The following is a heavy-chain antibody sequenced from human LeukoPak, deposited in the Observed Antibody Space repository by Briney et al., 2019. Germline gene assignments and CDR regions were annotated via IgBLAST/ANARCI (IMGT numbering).Heavy chain of an antibody. D-gene: IGHD5-24*01. J-gene: IGHJ4*02. CDR2: IYYSGST. CDR3: ARGDGYNLGY. V-gene: IGHV4-39*01. Sequence: SETLSLTCTVSGGSISSSSYYWGWIRQPPGKGLEWIGSIYYSGSTYYNPSLKSRVTISVDTSKNQFSLKLSSVTAADTAVYYRARGDGYNLGYWGQGTLGTVSS. CDR1: GGSISSSSYY.